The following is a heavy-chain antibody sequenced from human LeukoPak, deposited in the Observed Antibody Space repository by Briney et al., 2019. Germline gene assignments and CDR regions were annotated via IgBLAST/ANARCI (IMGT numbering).Heavy chain of an antibody. CDR2: IGTAGDP. V-gene: IGHV3-13*05. CDR3: AREGCSSTSCYGMDV. J-gene: IGHJ6*04. CDR1: GFTFSSYD. Sequence: GGSLRLSCAASGFTFSSYDMHWVRRATGKALEWVSAIGTAGDPYYPGSVKGRFTISRENAKNSLYLQMNSLRAGDTAVYYCAREGCSSTSCYGMDVWGKGTTVTVSS. D-gene: IGHD2-2*01.